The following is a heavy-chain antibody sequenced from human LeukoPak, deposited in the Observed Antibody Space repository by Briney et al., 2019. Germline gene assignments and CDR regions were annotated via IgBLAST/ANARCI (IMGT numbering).Heavy chain of an antibody. CDR3: HVLGYCSSTSCYVPRHFDY. D-gene: IGHD2-2*01. V-gene: IGHV3-64D*06. CDR1: GFTFSSYA. CDR2: ISSNVGST. Sequence: GGSLRLSCSASGFTFSSYAMHWVRHAPGEGLECVSAISSNVGSTYYADSVKGRFTISRDNSKNTLYLQMSSLRAEDTAVYYCHVLGYCSSTSCYVPRHFDYWGQGTLVTVSS. J-gene: IGHJ4*02.